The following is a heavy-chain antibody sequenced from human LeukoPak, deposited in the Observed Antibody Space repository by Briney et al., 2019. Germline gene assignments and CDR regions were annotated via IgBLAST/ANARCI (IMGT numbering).Heavy chain of an antibody. CDR3: LYSSSSLVDY. J-gene: IGHJ4*02. Sequence: GGSLRLSCAASGFTVSSNYMSWVRQAPGKGLERVSVIYSGGSTYYADSVKGRFTISRDNSKNTLYLQMNSLRAEDTAVYYCLYSSSSLVDYWGQGTLVTVSS. D-gene: IGHD6-6*01. CDR2: IYSGGST. V-gene: IGHV3-66*01. CDR1: GFTVSSNY.